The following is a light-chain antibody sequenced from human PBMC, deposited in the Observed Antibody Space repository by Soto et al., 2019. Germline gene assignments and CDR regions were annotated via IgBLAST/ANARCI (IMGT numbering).Light chain of an antibody. V-gene: IGKV3-15*01. Sequence: EIVMTQSTATLSVSPGERATLSCRASQSVSSNLAWYQQKPGQAPRLLIYGASTRATGIPARFSGSGSGTEFTRTISSMQSEDFAVYYSQQYNNWPRWTFGQGTKVEIK. CDR2: GAS. J-gene: IGKJ1*01. CDR3: QQYNNWPRWT. CDR1: QSVSSN.